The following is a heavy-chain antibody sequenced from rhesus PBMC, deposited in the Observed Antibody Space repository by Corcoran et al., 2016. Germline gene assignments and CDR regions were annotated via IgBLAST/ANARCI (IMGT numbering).Heavy chain of an antibody. CDR3: ARYEWYLLHMGPFDY. D-gene: IGHD2-27*01. J-gene: IGHJ4*01. Sequence: QVQLQESGPGLVKPSETLSITCAVSGGPFSRYWRSWIRQPPGKGLEWIGEINGNSGSTNYNPSLKSRVTISKDASKNQFSLKLSSVTAADTAVYYCARYEWYLLHMGPFDYWGQGVLVTVSS. V-gene: IGHV4-80*01. CDR2: INGNSGST. CDR1: GGPFSRYW.